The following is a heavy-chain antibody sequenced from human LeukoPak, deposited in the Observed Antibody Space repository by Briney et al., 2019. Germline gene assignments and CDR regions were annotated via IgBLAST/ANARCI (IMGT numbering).Heavy chain of an antibody. Sequence: SETLSLTCTVSGGSISSYYWSWIRQPPGKELEWIGHIYNSGSTKYNHSLKSRVTISVDTSKDQISLKLSSVTAADTAVYYCSRHDVSSWYFDYWGQGTLVTVSS. V-gene: IGHV4-59*08. CDR3: SRHDVSSWYFDY. CDR1: GGSISSYY. J-gene: IGHJ4*02. D-gene: IGHD6-13*01. CDR2: IYNSGST.